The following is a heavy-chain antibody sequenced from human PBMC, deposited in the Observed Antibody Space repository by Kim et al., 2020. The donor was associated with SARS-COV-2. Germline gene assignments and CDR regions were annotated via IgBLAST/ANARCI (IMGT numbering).Heavy chain of an antibody. V-gene: IGHV3-48*01. CDR2: TR. J-gene: IGHJ4*02. D-gene: IGHD3-16*01. Sequence: TRDYADSGKGRFTISRDTATNSLYLQMNSLRAEDTAVYYCARGRSYEPFDYWGQGTLVTVSS. CDR3: ARGRSYEPFDY.